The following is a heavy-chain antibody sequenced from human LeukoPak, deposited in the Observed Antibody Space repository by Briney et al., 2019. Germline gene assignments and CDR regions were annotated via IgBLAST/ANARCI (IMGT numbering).Heavy chain of an antibody. CDR3: ARLSMVDSLGFDY. Sequence: GESLKISCKGSGYSFTTYWISWARHMPGKSLQGMGIIFPGDSDTRYSPSFQGQVTISADKSSTTTYLQWSSLRTSDTAIDYCARLSMVDSLGFDYWGQGTQVTVSS. J-gene: IGHJ4*02. CDR1: GYSFTTYW. CDR2: IFPGDSDT. D-gene: IGHD4/OR15-4a*01. V-gene: IGHV5-51*01.